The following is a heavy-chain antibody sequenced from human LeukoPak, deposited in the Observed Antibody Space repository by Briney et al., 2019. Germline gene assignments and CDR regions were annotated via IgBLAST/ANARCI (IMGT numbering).Heavy chain of an antibody. Sequence: GGSLRLSCAASGFTFSSYAMSWVRQAPGKGLEWVSAISGSGVSTYQADSVKGRFTISRDNSKNTLYLQMHSLRAEDTAVYYCANEIRPNDYWGQGTQVTVSS. V-gene: IGHV3-23*01. CDR2: ISGSGVST. J-gene: IGHJ4*02. CDR1: GFTFSSYA. D-gene: IGHD4-17*01. CDR3: ANEIRPNDY.